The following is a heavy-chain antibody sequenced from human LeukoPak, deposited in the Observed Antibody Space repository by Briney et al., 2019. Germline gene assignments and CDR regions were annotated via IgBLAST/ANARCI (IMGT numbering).Heavy chain of an antibody. CDR2: ISGTSGTT. V-gene: IGHV3-23*01. D-gene: IGHD1-1*01. Sequence: GGSLRLSCAASGFTFNSYAMTWVRQGAGRGLEWVSTISGTSGTTNYADSVEGRFSISRDDSKNTLYLQMTSLRVEDTAVYFCARVQPDNNDEYNWFDLWAQGTQVTVSS. CDR1: GFTFNSYA. J-gene: IGHJ5*02. CDR3: ARVQPDNNDEYNWFDL.